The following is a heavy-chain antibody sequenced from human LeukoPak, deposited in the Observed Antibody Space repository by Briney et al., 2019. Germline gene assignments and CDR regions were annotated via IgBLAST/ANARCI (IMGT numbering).Heavy chain of an antibody. D-gene: IGHD3-22*01. V-gene: IGHV4-59*01. Sequence: PETLSLTCTVSGGSISSYYWSWIRQPPGKGLEWIGYIYYSGSTNYNPSLKSRVTISVDTSKNQFSLKLSSVTAADTAVYYCARDPRGTYYYDSSAFDIWGQGTMVTVSS. CDR2: IYYSGST. J-gene: IGHJ3*02. CDR3: ARDPRGTYYYDSSAFDI. CDR1: GGSISSYY.